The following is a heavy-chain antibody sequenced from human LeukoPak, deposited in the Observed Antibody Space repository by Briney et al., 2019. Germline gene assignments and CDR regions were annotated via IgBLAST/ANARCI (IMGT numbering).Heavy chain of an antibody. CDR3: ARQRNYYNGMDV. Sequence: SETLSLTCTVSGGSISSNNYYWDWIRQPPGKGLEWIGSIYYSGNTYYNPSLKSRVTISVDTSKNQFSLKPSSVTAADTAVYYCARQRNYYNGMDVWGQGTTVTVSS. CDR2: IYYSGNT. CDR1: GGSISSNNYY. J-gene: IGHJ6*02. V-gene: IGHV4-39*01.